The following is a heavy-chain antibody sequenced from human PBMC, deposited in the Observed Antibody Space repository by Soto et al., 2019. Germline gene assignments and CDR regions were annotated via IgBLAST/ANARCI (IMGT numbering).Heavy chain of an antibody. CDR1: GFIVSSNY. D-gene: IGHD1-26*01. CDR3: VTRGSFDC. V-gene: IGHV3-66*01. Sequence: EVQLVESGGGLVQPGGSLRLSCAASGFIVSSNYMTWVRQAPGKGLEWVSVIYSGGSTYYADSVKGRFTISRDNSKNTRYLQVTSLRAEDTAMYYCVTRGSFDCWGQGTLVSVSS. CDR2: IYSGGST. J-gene: IGHJ4*02.